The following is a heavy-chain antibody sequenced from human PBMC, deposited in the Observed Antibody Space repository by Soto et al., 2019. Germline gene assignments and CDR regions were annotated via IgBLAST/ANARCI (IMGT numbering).Heavy chain of an antibody. CDR2: MNPDSGKI. Sequence: HVQLVQSGAEVKKPGASVRVSCKASGYSFSDYDTNWLGQASGQRLEWMGWMNPDSGKIGYSQKFQGRITMTGDTSTSTAYMELSSLTSEDTAIYYCARDSPSRRVTPFDFWGQGTLVTVSS. CDR1: GYSFSDYD. D-gene: IGHD5-18*01. CDR3: ARDSPSRRVTPFDF. V-gene: IGHV1-8*01. J-gene: IGHJ4*02.